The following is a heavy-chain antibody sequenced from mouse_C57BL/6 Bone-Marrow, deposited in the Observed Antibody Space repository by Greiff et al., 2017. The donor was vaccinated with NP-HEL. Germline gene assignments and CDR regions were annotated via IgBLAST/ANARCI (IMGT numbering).Heavy chain of an antibody. CDR3: AREDGYYGDY. V-gene: IGHV5-4*01. CDR1: GFTFSSYA. CDR2: ISDGGSYT. Sequence: EVHLVESGGGLVKPGGSLKLSCAASGFTFSSYAMSWVRQTPEKRLEWVATISDGGSYTYYPDNVKGRFTISRENAKNNLYLQMSHLKSEDTAMYYCAREDGYYGDYWGQGTTLTVSS. J-gene: IGHJ2*01. D-gene: IGHD2-3*01.